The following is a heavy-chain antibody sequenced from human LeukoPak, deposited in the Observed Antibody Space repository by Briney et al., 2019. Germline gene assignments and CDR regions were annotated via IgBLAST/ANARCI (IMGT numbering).Heavy chain of an antibody. CDR2: INSEGSRT. CDR1: GFTLSSYW. CDR3: AREGYSSGWCPHY. V-gene: IGHV3-74*01. Sequence: GGSLRLSCAASGFTLSSYWMNWVRQAPGKGLVYVSRINSEGSRTNYADSVRGRFTISRDNAKNTLYLQMNSLRAGDTAVYYCAREGYSSGWCPHYWGQGTLVTVSS. J-gene: IGHJ4*02. D-gene: IGHD6-19*01.